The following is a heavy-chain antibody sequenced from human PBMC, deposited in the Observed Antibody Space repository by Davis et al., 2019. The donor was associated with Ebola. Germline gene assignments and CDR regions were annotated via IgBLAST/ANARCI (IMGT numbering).Heavy chain of an antibody. Sequence: HSQTLSLTCAISGDSVSSNSAAWNWIRQSPSRGLEWLGRTYYRSKWYNDYAVSVKSRITINPDTSKNQFSLQLNSVTPEDTAVYYCARGADCTGGVCYNYYGMDVWGQGTTVTVSS. CDR1: GDSVSSNSAA. CDR3: ARGADCTGGVCYNYYGMDV. CDR2: TYYRSKWYN. J-gene: IGHJ6*02. V-gene: IGHV6-1*01. D-gene: IGHD2-8*02.